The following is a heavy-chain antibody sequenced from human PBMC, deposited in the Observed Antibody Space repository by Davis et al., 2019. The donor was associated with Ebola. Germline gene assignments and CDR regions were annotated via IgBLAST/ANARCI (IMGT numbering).Heavy chain of an antibody. CDR3: ARLEAAAGLDY. D-gene: IGHD6-13*01. CDR2: IYYSGST. J-gene: IGHJ4*02. Sequence: SETLSLTCSVSGGSISSNNYYWGWIRQPPGKGLEWIGYIYYSGSTNYNPSLKSRVTISVDTSKNQFSLKLSSVTAADTAVYYCARLEAAAGLDYWGQGTLVTVSS. V-gene: IGHV4-61*05. CDR1: GGSISSNNYY.